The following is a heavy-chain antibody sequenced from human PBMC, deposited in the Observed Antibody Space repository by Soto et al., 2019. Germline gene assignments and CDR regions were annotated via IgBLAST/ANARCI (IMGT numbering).Heavy chain of an antibody. J-gene: IGHJ5*02. D-gene: IGHD3-10*01. Sequence: PGGALRLSSGDYGVTFGAFGMNRIRLALSQGLEWASSTTRSSSYICYADSVKGPFTVSRENAKYALYLDMKSLTVDDTAVYYCARDMKSVRFSGTNGFDPWGQGTLVTVSS. CDR1: GVTFGAFG. V-gene: IGHV3-21*01. CDR3: ARDMKSVRFSGTNGFDP. CDR2: TTRSSSYI.